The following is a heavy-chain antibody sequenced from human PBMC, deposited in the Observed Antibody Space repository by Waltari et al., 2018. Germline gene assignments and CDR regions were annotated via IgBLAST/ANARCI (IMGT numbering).Heavy chain of an antibody. Sequence: EVQLLESGGTLVQPGGSLRLSCAASGFSFNTFAVTWVRQAPGKGLEWVSGISNSGDSVYYADSVKGRFTISRDNSKNTLYLQMNSLRAEDTAVYYCAREGQVGDNWFDPWGQGTLVTVSS. D-gene: IGHD1-26*01. CDR3: AREGQVGDNWFDP. V-gene: IGHV3-23*01. J-gene: IGHJ5*02. CDR1: GFSFNTFA. CDR2: ISNSGDSV.